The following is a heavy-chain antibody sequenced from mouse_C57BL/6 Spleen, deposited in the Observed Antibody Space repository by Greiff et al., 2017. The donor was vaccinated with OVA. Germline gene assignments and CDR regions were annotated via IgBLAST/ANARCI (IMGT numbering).Heavy chain of an antibody. CDR1: GYTFTSYW. CDR2: IDPSDSYT. V-gene: IGHV1-50*01. Sequence: QVQLQQPGAELVKPGASVKLSCKASGYTFTSYWMQWVKQRPGQGLEWIGEIDPSDSYTNYNQKFKGKATMTVDTSSSTAYMQLSSLTSEDSAVYYCANYDMDYWGQGTSVTVSS. CDR3: ANYDMDY. J-gene: IGHJ4*01. D-gene: IGHD2-4*01.